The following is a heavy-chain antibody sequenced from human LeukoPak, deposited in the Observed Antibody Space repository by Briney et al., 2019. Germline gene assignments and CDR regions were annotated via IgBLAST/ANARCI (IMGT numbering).Heavy chain of an antibody. CDR3: SRLGGDYGSSSPYHYYGLDV. CDR1: GFTFSGSA. Sequence: GGSLRLSCAASGFTFSGSAVHWVRQASGKGLEWVGRIRSEAITYATAYAASVKGRFTISRDDSKNTAYLQMSSLKTEDTAMYYCSRLGGDYGSSSPYHYYGLDVWGQGTTVTVSS. CDR2: IRSEAITYAT. J-gene: IGHJ6*02. D-gene: IGHD6-6*01. V-gene: IGHV3-73*01.